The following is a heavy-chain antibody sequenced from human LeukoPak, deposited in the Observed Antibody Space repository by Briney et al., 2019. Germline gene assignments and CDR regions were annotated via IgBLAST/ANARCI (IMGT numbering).Heavy chain of an antibody. CDR2: ISSSSSLI. V-gene: IGHV3-48*01. CDR3: AREGRDYYGSGSFDY. J-gene: IGHJ4*02. D-gene: IGHD3-10*01. CDR1: GFTFSSYS. Sequence: GGSLRLSCAVSGFTFSSYSMNWVRQAPGKGLEWVSYISSSSSLIYYADSVKGRFTISRDNAKNSLYLQMSSLRAEDTAVYYCAREGRDYYGSGSFDYWGQGTLVTVSS.